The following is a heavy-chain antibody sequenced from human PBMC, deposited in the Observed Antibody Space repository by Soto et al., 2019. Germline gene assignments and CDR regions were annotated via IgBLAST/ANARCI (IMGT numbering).Heavy chain of an antibody. CDR2: IDRSATT. CDR3: ARQVSYSDSLRNYFDK. Sequence: SETLSLTCSVSSGSISSSGYYWDWIRQPPGKGLEWIGSIDRSATTYYNPSLKGRVTMSVDTSKNQFSLRLTSVSAADTAVYYCARQVSYSDSLRNYFDKWGQGTLVTVSS. CDR1: SGSISSSGYY. D-gene: IGHD3-3*01. V-gene: IGHV4-39*01. J-gene: IGHJ4*02.